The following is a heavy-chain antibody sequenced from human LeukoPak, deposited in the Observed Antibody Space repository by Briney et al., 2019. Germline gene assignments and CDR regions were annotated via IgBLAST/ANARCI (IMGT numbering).Heavy chain of an antibody. D-gene: IGHD3-22*01. CDR1: GFTFNDHA. J-gene: IGHJ3*01. V-gene: IGHV3-9*01. CDR3: ARASYYYDTTGLGAVDL. CDR2: INWNSDNI. Sequence: GGSLRLSCAASGFTFNDHAMYWVRQAPGKGLEWVSGINWNSDNIGYGDSVKGRFTISRDDAKKPLFLQMNSLRAEDTALYYCARASYYYDTTGLGAVDLWGQGTMVTVSS.